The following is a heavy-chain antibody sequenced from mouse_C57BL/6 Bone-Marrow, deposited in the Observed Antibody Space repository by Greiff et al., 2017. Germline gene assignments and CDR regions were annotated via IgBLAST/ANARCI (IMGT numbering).Heavy chain of an antibody. CDR1: GYTFTSYW. D-gene: IGHD3-1*01. V-gene: IGHV1-55*01. CDR3: ARSGPRGRSFDY. J-gene: IGHJ2*01. Sequence: QVQLQQSGAELVKPGASVKMSCKASGYTFTSYWITWVKQRPGQGLEWIGAIYPTSGRTNYNDKFKSKAILTVDTSSNTAYMQLSSLTSEDSAVFYCARSGPRGRSFDYWGQGTTLTVAS. CDR2: IYPTSGRT.